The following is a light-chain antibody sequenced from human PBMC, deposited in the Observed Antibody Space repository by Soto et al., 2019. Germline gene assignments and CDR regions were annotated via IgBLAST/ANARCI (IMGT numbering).Light chain of an antibody. CDR1: SGHSSYI. CDR3: ETWDSNTVV. J-gene: IGLJ2*01. V-gene: IGLV4-60*03. CDR2: LEGSGSY. Sequence: QLVLTQSSSASASLGSSVKLTCTLSSGHSSYIIAWHQQQPGKAPRYLMKLEGSGSYNKGSGVPDRFSGSSSGADRYLTISNLQSEDEADYYCETWDSNTVVFGGGTKLT.